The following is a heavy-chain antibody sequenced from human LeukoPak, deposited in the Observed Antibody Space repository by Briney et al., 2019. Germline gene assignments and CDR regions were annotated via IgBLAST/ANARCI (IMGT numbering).Heavy chain of an antibody. D-gene: IGHD6-13*01. Sequence: SETLSLTCTVSGGSISSINYYWDWIRQPPGKGLEWIGYIYYSGSTNYNPSLKSRVTISVDTSKNQFSLKLSSVTAADTAVYYCARVGSGSSWGRTFGYYYYYMDVWGKGTTVTVSS. CDR3: ARVGSGSSWGRTFGYYYYYMDV. V-gene: IGHV4-61*05. CDR1: GGSISSINYY. CDR2: IYYSGST. J-gene: IGHJ6*03.